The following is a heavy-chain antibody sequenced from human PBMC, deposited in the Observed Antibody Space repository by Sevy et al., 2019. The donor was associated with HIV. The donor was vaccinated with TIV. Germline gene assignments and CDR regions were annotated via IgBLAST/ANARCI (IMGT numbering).Heavy chain of an antibody. D-gene: IGHD2-15*01. CDR3: ARVDGEDHGMDV. V-gene: IGHV3-21*01. CDR1: GFTFSSYS. CDR2: ISSSSSYI. Sequence: GGSLRLSCAASGFTFSSYSMNWVRQAPGKGLEWVSSISSSSSYIYYADSVKGRFTISRDNAKNSLYLRMNSLRAEDTAVYYCARVDGEDHGMDVWGQGTTVTVSS. J-gene: IGHJ6*02.